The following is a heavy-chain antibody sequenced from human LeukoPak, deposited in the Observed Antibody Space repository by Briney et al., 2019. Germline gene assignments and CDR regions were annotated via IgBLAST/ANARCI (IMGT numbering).Heavy chain of an antibody. CDR1: GFTFSDYY. Sequence: GGSLRLSCAASGFTFSDYYMSWIRQAPGKGLEWVSYISSSGSTIYYADSVKGRFTISRDNSKNTLYLQMNSLRAEDTAVYYCAKCSSEWELLSDYWGQGTLVTVSS. J-gene: IGHJ4*02. D-gene: IGHD1-26*01. CDR2: ISSSGSTI. V-gene: IGHV3-11*04. CDR3: AKCSSEWELLSDY.